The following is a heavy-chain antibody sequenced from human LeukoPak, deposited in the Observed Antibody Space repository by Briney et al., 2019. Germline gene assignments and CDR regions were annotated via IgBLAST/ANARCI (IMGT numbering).Heavy chain of an antibody. D-gene: IGHD1/OR15-1a*01. Sequence: GESLKISWKGSGYSFTSYWIGWVRPMPGKGLEWMGIIYPGDSDTRYSPSFQGQVTISADKSISTAYLQWRSLKASDTAMYYCARQLEHRGGVYWGQGTLVTVSS. CDR3: ARQLEHRGGVY. CDR1: GYSFTSYW. J-gene: IGHJ4*02. V-gene: IGHV5-51*01. CDR2: IYPGDSDT.